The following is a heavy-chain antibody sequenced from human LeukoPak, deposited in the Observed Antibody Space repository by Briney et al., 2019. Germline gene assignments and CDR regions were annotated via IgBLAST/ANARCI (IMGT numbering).Heavy chain of an antibody. D-gene: IGHD3-22*01. CDR1: GGSISSSSYY. J-gene: IGHJ4*02. CDR2: IYYSGST. V-gene: IGHV4-39*01. Sequence: SETLSLTCTVFGGSISSSSYYWGWIRQPPGKGLEWIGSIYYSGSTYYNPSLKSRVTISVDTSKNQFSLKLSSVTAADTAVYYCARPYYYDSSGYGYWGQGTLVTVSS. CDR3: ARPYYYDSSGYGY.